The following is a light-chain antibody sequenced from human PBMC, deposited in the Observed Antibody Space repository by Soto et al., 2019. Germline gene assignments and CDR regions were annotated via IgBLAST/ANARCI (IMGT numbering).Light chain of an antibody. CDR1: SSNIGSNY. CDR3: ATWDSGLSAGV. V-gene: IGLV1-51*01. CDR2: DNN. Sequence: QSVLTQPPSVSAAPGQKVTISCSGTSSNIGSNYVSWYQQLPGTAPKLLIYDNNERPSGIPDRFSGSKSGTSATLGITGLQTGDEADYYCATWDSGLSAGVFGGGTKLTVL. J-gene: IGLJ2*01.